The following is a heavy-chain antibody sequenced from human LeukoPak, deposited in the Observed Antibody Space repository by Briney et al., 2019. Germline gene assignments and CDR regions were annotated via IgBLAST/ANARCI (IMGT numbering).Heavy chain of an antibody. D-gene: IGHD3-9*01. CDR1: GGTFSSYA. V-gene: IGHV1-69*13. CDR2: IIPIFGTA. Sequence: ASVKVSCKASGGTFSSYAISWVRQAPGQGLEWMGGIIPIFGTANYAQKFQGRVTITADESTSTAYMELSSLRSEDTAVYYCARASSMTGYYEVDYYYYMDVWGKGTTVTISS. CDR3: ARASSMTGYYEVDYYYYMDV. J-gene: IGHJ6*03.